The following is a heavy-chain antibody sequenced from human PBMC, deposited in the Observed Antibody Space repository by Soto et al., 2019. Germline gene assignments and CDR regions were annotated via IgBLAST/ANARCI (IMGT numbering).Heavy chain of an antibody. CDR3: ARLLRDIVVVPAAKDAFDI. Sequence: GGSLRLSCAASGFTFSSYEMNWVRQAPGKGLEWVSYISSSGSTIYYADSVKGRFTISRDNAKNSLYLQMNSLRAEDTAVYYCARLLRDIVVVPAAKDAFDIWGQGTMVTVSS. CDR2: ISSSGSTI. V-gene: IGHV3-48*03. D-gene: IGHD2-2*01. J-gene: IGHJ3*02. CDR1: GFTFSSYE.